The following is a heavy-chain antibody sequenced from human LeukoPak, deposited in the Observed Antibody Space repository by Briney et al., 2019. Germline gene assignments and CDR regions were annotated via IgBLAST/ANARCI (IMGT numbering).Heavy chain of an antibody. CDR1: GYTFTSYD. V-gene: IGHV1-8*03. CDR3: ARGRSTGYPYYFEY. Sequence: ASVKVSCKASGYTFTSYDINWVRQATGQGLEWMGWMNPNSGTTGYAQKFQGRVTITRNTSISTAYMELSGLRSEDTAVYYCARGRSTGYPYYFEYWGQGTLVTVSS. CDR2: MNPNSGTT. J-gene: IGHJ4*02. D-gene: IGHD5-12*01.